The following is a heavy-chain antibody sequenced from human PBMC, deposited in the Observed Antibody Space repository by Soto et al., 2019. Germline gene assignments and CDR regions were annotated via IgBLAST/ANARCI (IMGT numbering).Heavy chain of an antibody. D-gene: IGHD2-15*01. CDR1: GFTFSSYA. V-gene: IGHV3-23*01. CDR2: ISGSGGST. Sequence: EMQLLESGGGLVQPGGSLRLSCAASGFTFSSYAMSWVRQAPGKGLEWVSAISGSGGSTYYADSVKGRFTISRDNSKNTLYLQMNSLRAEDTAVYYCAKSYCSGGSCFQSDYWGQGTLVTVSS. J-gene: IGHJ4*02. CDR3: AKSYCSGGSCFQSDY.